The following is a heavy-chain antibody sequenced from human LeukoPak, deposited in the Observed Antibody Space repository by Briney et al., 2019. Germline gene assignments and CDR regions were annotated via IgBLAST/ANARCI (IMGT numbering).Heavy chain of an antibody. V-gene: IGHV3-53*01. Sequence: GGSLRLSCAASGFTVSSNYMTWVRQAPGQGLEWVSVIYFGGTTYYADSVKGRFTISRDNPKNTVYLQMNSLRVEDTAVYYCARGDGVYVYWGQGTLVTVSS. J-gene: IGHJ4*02. CDR3: ARGDGVYVY. D-gene: IGHD5/OR15-5a*01. CDR1: GFTVSSNY. CDR2: IYFGGTT.